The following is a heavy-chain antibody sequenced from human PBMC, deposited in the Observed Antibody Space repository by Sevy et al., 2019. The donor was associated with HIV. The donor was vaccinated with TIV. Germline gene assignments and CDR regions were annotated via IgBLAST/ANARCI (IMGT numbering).Heavy chain of an antibody. Sequence: GGSLRLSCAASGFTFSDYYMSWIRQAPGKGLEWVSYISSSGSTIYYADSVKGRFTISRDNAKNSLYLQMNSLRAEDTAVYYCARDAYCGGDCYSASFDYWGQGTLVTVSS. D-gene: IGHD2-21*02. V-gene: IGHV3-11*04. CDR3: ARDAYCGGDCYSASFDY. CDR2: ISSSGSTI. CDR1: GFTFSDYY. J-gene: IGHJ4*02.